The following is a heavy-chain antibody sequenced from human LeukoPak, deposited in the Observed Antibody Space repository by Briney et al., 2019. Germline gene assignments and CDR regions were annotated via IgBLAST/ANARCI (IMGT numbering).Heavy chain of an antibody. CDR1: GFTFSSYA. CDR3: AKLSYYYGSGSFQH. D-gene: IGHD3-10*01. J-gene: IGHJ1*01. V-gene: IGHV3-23*01. Sequence: GGSLRLSCAASGFTFSSYAMSWVRQAPGKGLEWVSAISGSGGSTYYADSAKGRFTISRDNSKNTLYLQMNSLRAEDTAVYYCAKLSYYYGSGSFQHWGQGTLVTVSS. CDR2: ISGSGGST.